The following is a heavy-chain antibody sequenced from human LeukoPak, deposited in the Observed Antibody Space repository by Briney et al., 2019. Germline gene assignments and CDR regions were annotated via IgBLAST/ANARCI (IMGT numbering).Heavy chain of an antibody. Sequence: ASVKVSCKASGGTFSSYAISWVRQAPGQGLEWMGGIIPIFGTANYAQKFQGRVTITTDESTSTAYMELSSLRSEDTAVYYCARGIFSGSLVRFDYWGQGTLVTVSS. CDR1: GGTFSSYA. CDR2: IIPIFGTA. J-gene: IGHJ4*02. D-gene: IGHD1-26*01. V-gene: IGHV1-69*05. CDR3: ARGIFSGSLVRFDY.